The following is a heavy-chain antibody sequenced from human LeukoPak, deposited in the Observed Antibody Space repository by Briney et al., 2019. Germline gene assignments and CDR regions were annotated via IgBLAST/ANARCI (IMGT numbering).Heavy chain of an antibody. CDR2: ISSSSSYI. D-gene: IGHD5-18*01. J-gene: IGHJ4*02. CDR1: GFTFSSYS. Sequence: PGGSLRLSCAASGFTFSSYSMNWVRQAPGKGLEWVSSISSSSSYIYYADSVKGRFTISRDNAKNSLYLQMNSLRAEDTAVYSCARDLKTGYTYGYPLDYWGQGTLVTVSS. V-gene: IGHV3-21*01. CDR3: ARDLKTGYTYGYPLDY.